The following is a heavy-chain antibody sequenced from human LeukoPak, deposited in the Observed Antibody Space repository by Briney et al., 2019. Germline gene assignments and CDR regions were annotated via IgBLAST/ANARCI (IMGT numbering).Heavy chain of an antibody. CDR3: AGDEESYSGSWYYFDY. V-gene: IGHV1-18*01. Sequence: ASVKVSCKASGYTFTSYGISWVRQAPGQGLEWMGWISAYNGNTNYAQKLQGRVTMTTDTSTSTAYMGLRRLRSDDKGGYYVAGDEESYSGSWYYFDYWGQGTLVTVSS. D-gene: IGHD6-13*01. CDR1: GYTFTSYG. CDR2: ISAYNGNT. J-gene: IGHJ4*02.